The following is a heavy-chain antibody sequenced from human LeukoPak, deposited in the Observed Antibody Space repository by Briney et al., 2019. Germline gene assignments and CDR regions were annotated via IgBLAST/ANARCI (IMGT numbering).Heavy chain of an antibody. V-gene: IGHV3-30*18. J-gene: IGHJ6*02. Sequence: GGSLRLSCAASGFTFSSYGMHWVRQAPGKGLEWVAVISDDGSNKYYADSVKGRFTISRDNSKNTLYLQMNSLRAEDTAVYYCAKEVVYGSGSGDYYYYGMDVWGQGTTVTVSS. CDR3: AKEVVYGSGSGDYYYYGMDV. D-gene: IGHD3-10*01. CDR1: GFTFSSYG. CDR2: ISDDGSNK.